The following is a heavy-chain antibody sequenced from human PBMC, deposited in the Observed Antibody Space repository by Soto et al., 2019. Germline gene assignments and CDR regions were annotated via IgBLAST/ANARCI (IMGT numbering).Heavy chain of an antibody. CDR2: IIPILGIA. J-gene: IGHJ4*02. CDR1: GGTFSSYT. CDR3: AGGLNGDYSFDY. V-gene: IGHV1-69*02. Sequence: QVQLLQSGAEVKKPGSSVKVSCKASGGTFSSYTISWVRQAPGQGLEWMGRIIPILGIANYAQKFQGRVTMTADKSTSTAYMELSSLRSEDTAVYYCAGGLNGDYSFDYWGQGTLVTVSS. D-gene: IGHD4-17*01.